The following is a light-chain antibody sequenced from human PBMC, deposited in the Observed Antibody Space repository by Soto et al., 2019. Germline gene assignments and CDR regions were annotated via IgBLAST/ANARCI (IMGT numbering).Light chain of an antibody. CDR2: GVT. Sequence: QSVLTQPASVSGSPGQSITISCTGTSSDVGAYYSVSWYQHHPGKAPKLIIYGVTNRPSGVSNRFSGSKSGNTASLTISGLQAEDEADYHCSSYTSGSSHYVFGTVTKLTVL. CDR1: SSDVGAYYS. V-gene: IGLV2-14*01. CDR3: SSYTSGSSHYV. J-gene: IGLJ1*01.